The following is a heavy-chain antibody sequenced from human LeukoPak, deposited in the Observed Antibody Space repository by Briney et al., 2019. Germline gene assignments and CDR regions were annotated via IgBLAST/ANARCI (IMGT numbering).Heavy chain of an antibody. CDR1: GFTFSSYG. CDR3: ARAPGYYDSSGYGMDV. CDR2: IRYDGSNK. D-gene: IGHD3-22*01. Sequence: GGSLRLSCAASGFTFSSYGMHWVRQAPGKGLEWVAFIRYDGSNKYYADSVKGRFTISRDNAKNSLYLQMNSLRAEDTAVYYYARAPGYYDSSGYGMDVWGQGTTVTVSS. V-gene: IGHV3-30*02. J-gene: IGHJ6*02.